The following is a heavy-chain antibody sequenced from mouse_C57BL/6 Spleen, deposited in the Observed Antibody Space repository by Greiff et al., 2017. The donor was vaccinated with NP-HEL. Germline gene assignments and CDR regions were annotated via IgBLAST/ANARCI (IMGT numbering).Heavy chain of an antibody. D-gene: IGHD1-1*01. Sequence: QVQLQQPGAEVVKPGASVKLSCKASGYTFTSHWKQWVKQRPGQGLEWIGEIDPSDSYTNYNQKFREKATLTIGTSSVTAYMPLSSLTSEDSAVYYCARSSTVVVTGYWYFDVWGTGTTVTVSS. J-gene: IGHJ1*03. V-gene: IGHV1-50*01. CDR2: IDPSDSYT. CDR3: ARSSTVVVTGYWYFDV. CDR1: GYTFTSHW.